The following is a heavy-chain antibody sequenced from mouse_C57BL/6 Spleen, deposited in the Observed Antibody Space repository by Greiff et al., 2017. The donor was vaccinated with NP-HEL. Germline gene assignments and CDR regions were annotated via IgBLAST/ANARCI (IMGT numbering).Heavy chain of an antibody. CDR1: GYTFTDYN. V-gene: IGHV1-18*01. Sequence: EVKLMESGPELVKPGASVKIPCKASGYTFTDYNMDWVKQSHGKSLEWIGDINPNNGGTIYNQKFKGKATLTVDKSSSTAYMELRSLTSEDTAVYYCARETLRENAMDYWGQGTSVTVSS. CDR2: INPNNGGT. CDR3: ARETLRENAMDY. D-gene: IGHD1-1*01. J-gene: IGHJ4*01.